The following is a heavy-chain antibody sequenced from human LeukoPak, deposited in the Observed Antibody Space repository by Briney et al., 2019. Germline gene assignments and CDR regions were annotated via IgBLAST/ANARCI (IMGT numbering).Heavy chain of an antibody. CDR1: GYTFTSYG. D-gene: IGHD3-16*01. CDR3: ARVINSYYYYGMDV. CDR2: ISAYNGNT. V-gene: IGHV1-18*01. Sequence: ASVKVSCKASGYTFTSYGISWVRQAPGQGLEWMGWISAYNGNTNYAQKLQGRVTMTRDTSTSTVYMELSSLRSEDTAVYYCARVINSYYYYGMDVWGQGTTVTVS. J-gene: IGHJ6*02.